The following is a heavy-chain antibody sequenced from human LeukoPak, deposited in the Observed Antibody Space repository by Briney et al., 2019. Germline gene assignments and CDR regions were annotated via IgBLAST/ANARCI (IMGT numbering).Heavy chain of an antibody. CDR3: ARVYSGYDWRYFDY. J-gene: IGHJ4*02. CDR2: IIPIFGTA. V-gene: IGHV1-69*05. D-gene: IGHD5-12*01. CDR1: GGTFSSYA. Sequence: AASVKVSCKASGGTFSSYAISWVRQAPGQGLEWMGGIIPIFGTANYAQKFQGRVTITTDESTSTAYMELSSLRSEDTAVYYCARVYSGYDWRYFDYWGQGTLVTASS.